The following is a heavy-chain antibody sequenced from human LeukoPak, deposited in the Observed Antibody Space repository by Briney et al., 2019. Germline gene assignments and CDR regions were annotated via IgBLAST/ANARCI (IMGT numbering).Heavy chain of an antibody. CDR3: AREGYYDSSGYYLRFDP. D-gene: IGHD3-22*01. CDR2: INHSGST. V-gene: IGHV4-34*01. CDR1: GGSFSGYY. Sequence: SETLSLTCAVYGGSFSGYYWSWIRQPPGKGLEWIGEINHSGSTNYNPSLKSRVTISVDTSKNQFSLKLSSVTAADTAVYYCAREGYYDSSGYYLRFDPWGQGTLVTVSS. J-gene: IGHJ5*02.